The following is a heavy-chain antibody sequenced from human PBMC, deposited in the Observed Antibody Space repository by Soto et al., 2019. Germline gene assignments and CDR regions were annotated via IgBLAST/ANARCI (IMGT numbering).Heavy chain of an antibody. V-gene: IGHV4-39*01. J-gene: IGHJ4*02. Sequence: SETLSLTCTVSGGSISSSSYYWGLIRQPPGKGLEWIGSIYYSGSTYYNPSLKSRVTISVDTSKNQFSLKLSSVTAADTAVYYCARRGGVGDFWSGYYPAGFDYWGQGTLVTVSS. CDR1: GGSISSSSYY. D-gene: IGHD3-3*01. CDR2: IYYSGST. CDR3: ARRGGVGDFWSGYYPAGFDY.